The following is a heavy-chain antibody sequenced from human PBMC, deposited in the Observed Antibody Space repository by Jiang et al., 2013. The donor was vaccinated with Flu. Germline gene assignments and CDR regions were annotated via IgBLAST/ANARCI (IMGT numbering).Heavy chain of an antibody. CDR2: INHSGST. CDR1: GGSFSGYY. D-gene: IGHD5-18*01. CDR3: ARENPDTAMAGDDY. Sequence: LLKPSETLSLTCAVYGGSFSGYYWSWIRQPPGKGLEWIGEINHSGSTNYNPSLKSRVTISVDTSKNQFSLKLSSVTAADTAVYYCARENPDTAMAGDDYWGQGTLVTVSS. V-gene: IGHV4-34*01. J-gene: IGHJ4*02.